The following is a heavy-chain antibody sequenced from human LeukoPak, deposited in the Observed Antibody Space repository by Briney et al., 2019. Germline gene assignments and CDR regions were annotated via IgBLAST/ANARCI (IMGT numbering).Heavy chain of an antibody. D-gene: IGHD4-17*01. CDR1: GFTFSSYA. J-gene: IGHJ4*02. CDR2: ISGSNDNT. V-gene: IGHV3-23*01. Sequence: GGSLRLSCAASGFTFSSYAMSWVRQAPGKGLEWVSSISGSNDNTYYADSVKDRFTISRDNSKNTLSLQMNSLRAEDTAVYYCARGRGTTVTSAANYWGQGTLVTVSS. CDR3: ARGRGTTVTSAANY.